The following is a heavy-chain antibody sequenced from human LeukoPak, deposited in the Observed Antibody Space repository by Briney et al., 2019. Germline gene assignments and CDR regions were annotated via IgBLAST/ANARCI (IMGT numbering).Heavy chain of an antibody. J-gene: IGHJ4*02. CDR3: AKVSRKGYYFDY. V-gene: IGHV3-9*01. D-gene: IGHD1-14*01. Sequence: GGSLRLSYAASGFTFDDYAMHWVRQAPGKGLEWVSGISWNSGGIGYADSVKGRFTISRDNAKNSLYLQMNSLRAEDTALYYCAKVSRKGYYFDYWGQGTLVTVSS. CDR2: ISWNSGGI. CDR1: GFTFDDYA.